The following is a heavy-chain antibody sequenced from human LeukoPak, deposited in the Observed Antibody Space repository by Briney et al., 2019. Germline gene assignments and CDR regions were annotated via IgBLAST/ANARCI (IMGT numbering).Heavy chain of an antibody. CDR1: GGSISSYY. J-gene: IGHJ6*03. V-gene: IGHV4-4*09. CDR3: ASCSGWPADSYYYYYMDV. Sequence: SETLSLTCTVSGGSISSYYWSWIRQPPGKGLEWIGYIYTSGSTNYNPSLKSRVTISVDTSKNQFSLKLSSVTAADTAVYYCASCSGWPADSYYYYYMDVWGKGTTVTVFS. CDR2: IYTSGST. D-gene: IGHD6-19*01.